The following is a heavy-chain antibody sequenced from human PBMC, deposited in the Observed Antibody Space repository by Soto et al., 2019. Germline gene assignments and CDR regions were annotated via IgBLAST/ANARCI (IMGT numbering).Heavy chain of an antibody. D-gene: IGHD3-22*01. V-gene: IGHV3-11*01. Sequence: PGESLRLSCAASGFSFSGYYMSWIRQAPGQGLERVSYMSSSGSSRYYADSVKGRFAISRDNAKNSLYLQMNSLRAEDTAVYYCARTRGDSSGVYYFDYWGQGTRVTV. J-gene: IGHJ4*02. CDR1: GFSFSGYY. CDR2: MSSSGSSR. CDR3: ARTRGDSSGVYYFDY.